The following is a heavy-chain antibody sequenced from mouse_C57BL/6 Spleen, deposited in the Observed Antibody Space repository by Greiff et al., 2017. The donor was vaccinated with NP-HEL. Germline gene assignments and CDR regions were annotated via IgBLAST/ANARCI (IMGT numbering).Heavy chain of an antibody. Sequence: QVQLQQSGPELVKPGASVKISCKASGYAFSSSWMNWVKQGPGKGLEWIGRIYPGDGDTNYNGKFKGKATLTADKSSSTAYMQLSSLTSEDSAVYFCARSVVLRSFYARDYWGQGTSVTVSS. V-gene: IGHV1-82*01. CDR2: IYPGDGDT. D-gene: IGHD1-1*01. CDR1: GYAFSSSW. J-gene: IGHJ4*01. CDR3: ARSVVLRSFYARDY.